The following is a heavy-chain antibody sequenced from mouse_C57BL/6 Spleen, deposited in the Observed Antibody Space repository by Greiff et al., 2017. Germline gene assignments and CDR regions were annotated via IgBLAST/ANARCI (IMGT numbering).Heavy chain of an antibody. CDR1: GYTFTSYW. Sequence: QVQLQQPGAELVMPGASVKLSCKASGYTFTSYWMHWVKQRPGQGLEWIGEIDPSDSYTNYNQKFKGKSTLTVDKSSSTAYMQLSSLTSEDSAVYYCARSTYSNDPVFAYWGQGTLVTVSA. CDR2: IDPSDSYT. J-gene: IGHJ3*01. CDR3: ARSTYSNDPVFAY. D-gene: IGHD2-12*01. V-gene: IGHV1-69*01.